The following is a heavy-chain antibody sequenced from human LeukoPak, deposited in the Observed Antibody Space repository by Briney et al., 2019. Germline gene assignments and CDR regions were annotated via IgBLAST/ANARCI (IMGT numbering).Heavy chain of an antibody. V-gene: IGHV1-46*01. CDR2: INPSGGST. CDR3: AIPSTYYYDIRGLHY. CDR1: GYTFTSYY. J-gene: IGHJ4*02. Sequence: ASVKVSCKASGYTFTSYYMHWVRQAPGQGLEWMGIINPSGGSTSYAQNFQGRVTMTEDTSRDTAYMEVSGLTSDDTAVYYCAIPSTYYYDIRGLHYWGQGTLVTVSS. D-gene: IGHD3-22*01.